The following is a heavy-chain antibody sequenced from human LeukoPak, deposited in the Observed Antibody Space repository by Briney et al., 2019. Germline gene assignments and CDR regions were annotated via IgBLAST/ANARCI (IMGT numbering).Heavy chain of an antibody. V-gene: IGHV3-48*01. J-gene: IGHJ1*01. CDR2: ISSSSSTI. CDR1: GFTFSSYS. CDR3: AGGDSGYYPKYFHH. Sequence: GGSLRLSCAASGFTFSSYSMNWVRQAPGKGLEWVSYISSSSSTIYYADSVKGRFTISRDNAKNSLYLQMNSLRAEDTAVYYCAGGDSGYYPKYFHHWGQGTLVTVSS. D-gene: IGHD3-22*01.